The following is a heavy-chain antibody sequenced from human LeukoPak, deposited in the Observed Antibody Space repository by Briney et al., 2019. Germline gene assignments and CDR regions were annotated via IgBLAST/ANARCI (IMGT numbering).Heavy chain of an antibody. D-gene: IGHD3/OR15-3a*01. V-gene: IGHV4-30-4*08. J-gene: IGHJ5*02. CDR3: VSYFLDLRGFDP. Sequence: PSENLSLNCTVSGVSICSVDYYWRWIRQPPGKGLEWIGYIYYSGSTYYNPSLKSRVTISVDTSKNQFSLKLSSVTAADTAVYYCVSYFLDLRGFDPWGQGTLVTVSS. CDR1: GVSICSVDYY. CDR2: IYYSGST.